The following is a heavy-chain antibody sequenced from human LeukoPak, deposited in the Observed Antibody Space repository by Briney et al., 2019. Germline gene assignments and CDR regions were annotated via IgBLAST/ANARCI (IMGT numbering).Heavy chain of an antibody. CDR1: GFTFSSYW. Sequence: GGSLGLSCAASGFTFSSYWMSWVRQAPGKGLEWVANIKKDGTEKKYVDSVKGRFTISRDNAKNSLYLQMNSLRAEDTALYYCAREGGSGWYSGWFDPWGQGTLVTVSS. J-gene: IGHJ5*02. D-gene: IGHD6-19*01. V-gene: IGHV3-7*01. CDR2: IKKDGTEK. CDR3: AREGGSGWYSGWFDP.